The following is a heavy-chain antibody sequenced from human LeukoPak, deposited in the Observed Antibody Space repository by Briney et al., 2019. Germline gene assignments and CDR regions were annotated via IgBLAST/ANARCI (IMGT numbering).Heavy chain of an antibody. CDR3: AREFEEGELNAFDI. CDR2: ISYDGSNK. V-gene: IGHV3-30*04. D-gene: IGHD1-26*01. CDR1: GFTFSSYA. J-gene: IGHJ3*02. Sequence: GGSLRLSCAAPGFTFSSYAMHWVRQAPGKGLEWVAVISYDGSNKYYADSVKGRFTISRDNSKNTLYLQMNSLRAEDTAVYYCAREFEEGELNAFDIWGQGTMVTVSS.